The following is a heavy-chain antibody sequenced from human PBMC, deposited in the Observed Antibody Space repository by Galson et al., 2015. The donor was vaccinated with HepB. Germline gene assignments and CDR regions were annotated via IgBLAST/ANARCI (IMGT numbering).Heavy chain of an antibody. V-gene: IGHV1-18*04. CDR2: ISAYNGNT. D-gene: IGHD2-2*01. CDR3: ARDDLGCSSTSCYRGSYYYGSGRRRGGWFDP. CDR1: GYTFTSYG. Sequence: SVKVSCKASGYTFTSYGISWVRQAPGQGLEWMGWISAYNGNTNYAQKLQGRVTMTTDTSTSTAYMELRSLRSDDTAVYYCARDDLGCSSTSCYRGSYYYGSGRRRGGWFDPWGQGTLVTVSS. J-gene: IGHJ5*02.